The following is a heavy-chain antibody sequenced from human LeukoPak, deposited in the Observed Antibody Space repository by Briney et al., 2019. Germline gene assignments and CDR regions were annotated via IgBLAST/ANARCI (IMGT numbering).Heavy chain of an antibody. CDR1: GYSISSGYY. V-gene: IGHV4-38-2*02. CDR3: ARDSTYCSSTSCYKDFDY. CDR2: IYHSGST. J-gene: IGHJ4*02. D-gene: IGHD2-2*02. Sequence: SETLSLTCTVSGYSISSGYYWGWIRPPPGKGLEWIGSIYHSGSTYYNPSLKSRVTISVDTSKNQFSLKLSSVTAADTAVYYCARDSTYCSSTSCYKDFDYWGQGTLATVSS.